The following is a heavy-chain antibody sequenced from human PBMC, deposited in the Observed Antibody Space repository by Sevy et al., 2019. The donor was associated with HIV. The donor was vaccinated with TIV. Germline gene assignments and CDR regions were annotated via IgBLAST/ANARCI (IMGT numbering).Heavy chain of an antibody. CDR1: GGSINTHY. V-gene: IGHV4-59*11. CDR3: PRYTSSSYWFFDL. CDR2: IYYSGST. D-gene: IGHD6-6*01. J-gene: IGHJ2*01. Sequence: SETLSLTCTVSGGSINTHYWSWIRQSPGKGLEWIGYIYYSGSTNYNPSLKSRVTISLDTTNNQFSLRVTSVTAADTAVYYCPRYTSSSYWFFDLRGRGTQVTVSS.